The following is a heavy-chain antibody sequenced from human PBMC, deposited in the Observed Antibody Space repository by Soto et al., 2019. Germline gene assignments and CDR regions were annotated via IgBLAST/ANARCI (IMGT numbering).Heavy chain of an antibody. Sequence: SETLSLTCTVSGGSISSSSYYWGWIRQPPGKGLEWIGSIYYSGSTYYNPSLKSRVTISVDTSKNQFSLKLSSVTAADTAVYYCARHVGYCSGGSCPSFDYWGQGTLVTVSS. J-gene: IGHJ4*02. CDR3: ARHVGYCSGGSCPSFDY. CDR2: IYYSGST. V-gene: IGHV4-39*01. D-gene: IGHD2-15*01. CDR1: GGSISSSSYY.